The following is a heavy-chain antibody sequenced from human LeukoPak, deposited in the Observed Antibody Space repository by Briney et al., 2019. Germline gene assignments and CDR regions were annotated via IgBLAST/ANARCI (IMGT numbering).Heavy chain of an antibody. Sequence: ASVKVSCKASGNTFSIYNMHWVRQAPGQGLEWMGIINPSGGTSYAQKLQGRITMTRDTSTSTVYIELSSLRSEDTAVYYCARGPMVRGVGDYWGQGTLVTVSS. D-gene: IGHD3-10*01. J-gene: IGHJ4*02. V-gene: IGHV1-46*01. CDR1: GNTFSIYN. CDR2: INPSGGT. CDR3: ARGPMVRGVGDY.